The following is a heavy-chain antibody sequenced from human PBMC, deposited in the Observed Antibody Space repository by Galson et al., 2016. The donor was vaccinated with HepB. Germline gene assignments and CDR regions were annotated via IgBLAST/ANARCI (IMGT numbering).Heavy chain of an antibody. CDR2: INATGDFT. J-gene: IGHJ2*01. CDR3: VKNYHVSGSYTWYYDL. V-gene: IGHV3-23*01. Sequence: SLRLSCAASGFTYSAYGMNWVRQAPGKGLDWVSNINATGDFTKFADSVKGRFTISRDNAKNTLYLQMISLRVEDTAVYYCVKNYHVSGSYTWYYDLWGRGTRVSVSS. D-gene: IGHD3-10*01. CDR1: GFTYSAYG.